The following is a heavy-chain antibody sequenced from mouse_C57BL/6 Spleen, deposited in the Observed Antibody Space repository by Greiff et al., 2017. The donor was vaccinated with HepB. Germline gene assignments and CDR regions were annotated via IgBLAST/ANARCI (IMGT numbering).Heavy chain of an antibody. V-gene: IGHV1-64*01. D-gene: IGHD2-1*01. CDR1: GYTFTSYW. Sequence: QVQLQQPGAELVKPGASVKLSCKASGYTFTSYWMHWVKQRPGQGLEWIGMIQPNSGSTNYNEKFKSKATLTVDKSSSTAYMQLSSLTSEDSAVYDCAREGVYGNYYFDYWGQGTTLTVSS. J-gene: IGHJ2*01. CDR3: AREGVYGNYYFDY. CDR2: IQPNSGST.